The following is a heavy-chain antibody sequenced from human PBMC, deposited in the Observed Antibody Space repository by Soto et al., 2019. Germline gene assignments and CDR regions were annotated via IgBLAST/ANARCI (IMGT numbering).Heavy chain of an antibody. CDR2: IYPGDSDT. CDR1: GCSFTRYW. J-gene: IGHJ5*01. Sequence: PGESLKISCKGSGCSFTRYWIGWVRQMPGKGLEWMGIIYPGDSDTRYSPSFQGQVTISVDKSISTAYLQWSSLKASDTAMYYCARHFSSGRSSWFDSWGQGILVTVSS. D-gene: IGHD6-19*01. V-gene: IGHV5-51*01. CDR3: ARHFSSGRSSWFDS.